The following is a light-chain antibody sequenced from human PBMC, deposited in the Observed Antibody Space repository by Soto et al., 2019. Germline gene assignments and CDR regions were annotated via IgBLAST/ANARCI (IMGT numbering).Light chain of an antibody. V-gene: IGLV2-14*01. J-gene: IGLJ1*01. CDR1: RSDVGGYNY. Sequence: QSVLTQPASVSGSPGQSITVSCTGTRSDVGGYNYVSWYQQHPGKAPKLIIYDVSNRPSGVSNRFSGSKSGNTASLTISGLQAEDEADYYCSSYTSSPVFGTGTKVTAL. CDR3: SSYTSSPV. CDR2: DVS.